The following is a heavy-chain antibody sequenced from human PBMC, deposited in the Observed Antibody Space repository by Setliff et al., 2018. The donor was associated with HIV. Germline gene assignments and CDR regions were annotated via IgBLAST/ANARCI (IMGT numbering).Heavy chain of an antibody. Sequence: GGSLRLSCAASGFAFSFYAMNWVRQTPGKGLEWVSSISASATYIYYADSVKGRFTISRDNAENSLYLQMNSLRAEDTAVYYCARDNGRYFDRGWFDPWGQGALVTVSS. CDR1: GFAFSFYA. J-gene: IGHJ5*02. D-gene: IGHD3-9*01. CDR3: ARDNGRYFDRGWFDP. V-gene: IGHV3-21*01. CDR2: ISASATYI.